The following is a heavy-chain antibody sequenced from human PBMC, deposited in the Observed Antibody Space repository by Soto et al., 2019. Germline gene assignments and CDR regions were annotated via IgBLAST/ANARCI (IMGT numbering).Heavy chain of an antibody. CDR2: ISGSGGST. CDR1: GFAFSSDA. CDR3: AKGGLRSWFDP. V-gene: IGHV3-23*01. J-gene: IGHJ5*02. D-gene: IGHD2-15*01. Sequence: GGSLRVSCAASGFAFSSDAMSSVSQTPGKGLEWVSAISGSGGSTYYADSVKGRFTISRDNSKNTLYLQMNSLRAEDTAVYYCAKGGLRSWFDPWGQGTLVTVSS.